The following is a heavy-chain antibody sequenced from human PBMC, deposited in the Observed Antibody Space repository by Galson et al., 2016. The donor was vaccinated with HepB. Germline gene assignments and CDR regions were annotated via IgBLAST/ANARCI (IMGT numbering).Heavy chain of an antibody. V-gene: IGHV2-5*01. CDR1: GFSLSTSAVA. D-gene: IGHD3-16*01. CDR2: IYWNDDK. J-gene: IGHJ4*02. CDR3: AHRGGPWPSHSFDY. Sequence: PALVKPTQTLTLTCTFSGFSLSTSAVAVGWIRQPPGKALEWLALIYWNDDKRYSPSLTSRLTITQDTSKNRVVLTMTNMDPVDTATYYCAHRGGPWPSHSFDYWGQGTLVTVSS.